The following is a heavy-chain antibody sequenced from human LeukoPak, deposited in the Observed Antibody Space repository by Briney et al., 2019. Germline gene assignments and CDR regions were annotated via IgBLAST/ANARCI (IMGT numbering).Heavy chain of an antibody. V-gene: IGHV4-59*01. J-gene: IGHJ4*02. D-gene: IGHD3-10*01. Sequence: SGTLSLTCTVSGGSISRFYWSWIRQPPGKGLEWIGYIYSSGSTNYNPSLKSRVTISVDTSKNQFSLKLSSVTAANTAVYYCARGAYYYGSGKIFDYWGQGTLVTVSS. CDR2: IYSSGST. CDR1: GGSISRFY. CDR3: ARGAYYYGSGKIFDY.